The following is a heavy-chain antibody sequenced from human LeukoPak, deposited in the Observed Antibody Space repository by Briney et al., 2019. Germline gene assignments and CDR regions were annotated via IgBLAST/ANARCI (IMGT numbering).Heavy chain of an antibody. Sequence: ASVKVSCKASGYTFTSYGISWVRQAPGQGLEWMGWINPNSGGTNYAQKFQGRVTMTRDTSISTAYMELSRLRSDDTAVYYCARAIAAAGMYYFDYWGQGTLVTVSS. CDR2: INPNSGGT. CDR1: GYTFTSYG. J-gene: IGHJ4*02. D-gene: IGHD6-13*01. CDR3: ARAIAAAGMYYFDY. V-gene: IGHV1-2*02.